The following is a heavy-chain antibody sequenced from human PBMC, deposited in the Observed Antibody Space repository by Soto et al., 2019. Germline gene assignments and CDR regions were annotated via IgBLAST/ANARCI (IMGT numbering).Heavy chain of an antibody. CDR3: ARYNAASGTYYFDF. D-gene: IGHD6-13*01. Sequence: PSETLSLTCAVSGASVSSTYWWSWVRQPPGKGPEWIGEINHRGSANYNPSLKSRVTMSVDISKSQFSLRLTSVTAADTAVYYCARYNAASGTYYFDFWGQGALVT. CDR2: INHRGSA. V-gene: IGHV4-4*02. CDR1: GASVSSTYW. J-gene: IGHJ4*02.